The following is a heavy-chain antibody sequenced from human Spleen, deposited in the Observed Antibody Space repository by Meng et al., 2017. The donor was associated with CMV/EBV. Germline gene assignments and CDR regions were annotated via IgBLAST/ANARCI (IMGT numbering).Heavy chain of an antibody. CDR3: VRDNRGFGDSRMDV. CDR2: ISWNSGSI. CDR1: GFTFDDYA. V-gene: IGHV3-9*01. D-gene: IGHD3-10*01. Sequence: SLKISCAASGFTFDDYAMHWVRQAPGKGLEWVSGISWNSGSIGYADSVKGRFTISRDNAKNTLYLQMNSLRAEDTAVYYCVRDNRGFGDSRMDVWGQGSTVTVSS. J-gene: IGHJ6*02.